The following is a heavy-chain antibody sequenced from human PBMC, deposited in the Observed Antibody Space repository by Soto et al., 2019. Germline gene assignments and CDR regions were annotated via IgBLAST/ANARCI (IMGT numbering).Heavy chain of an antibody. V-gene: IGHV4-59*01. CDR1: GGSIYTYY. D-gene: IGHD2-2*01. J-gene: IGHJ4*02. CDR2: IYYSGST. Sequence: SETLSLTCTVSGGSIYTYYWSWIRQPPGKGLEWIGYIYYSGSTNYNPPLKSRVTISVDTSKNQFSLKLSSVTAADTAVYSCAGTPVVPAAMIYFDYWGQGTLVTVSS. CDR3: AGTPVVPAAMIYFDY.